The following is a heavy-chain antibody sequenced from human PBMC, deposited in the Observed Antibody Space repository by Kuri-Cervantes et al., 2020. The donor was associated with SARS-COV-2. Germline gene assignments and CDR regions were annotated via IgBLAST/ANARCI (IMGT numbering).Heavy chain of an antibody. D-gene: IGHD1-26*01. CDR3: ARVGGSYYYYYYMDV. V-gene: IGHV3-30*02. Sequence: LSLTCAASGFTFSSYGMHWVRQAPGKGLEWVAFIRYDGSNKYYADSVKGRFTISRDNSKNTLYLQMNSLRAEDTAVYYCARVGGSYYYYYYMDVWGKGTTVTVSS. CDR2: IRYDGSNK. CDR1: GFTFSSYG. J-gene: IGHJ6*03.